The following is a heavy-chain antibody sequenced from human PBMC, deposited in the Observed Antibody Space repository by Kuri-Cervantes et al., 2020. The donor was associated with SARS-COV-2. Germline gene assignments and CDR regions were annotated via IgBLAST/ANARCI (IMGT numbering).Heavy chain of an antibody. Sequence: SCTVSFGSVSSGHHYWNWIRQPAGKGLEWIGYIHTSGSTKYNPSLKSRVTISVDTSKNQFSLKLSSVTAADTAVYYCARRYYYMDVWGKGTTVTVSS. V-gene: IGHV4-61*09. J-gene: IGHJ6*03. CDR1: FGSVSSGHHY. CDR3: ARRYYYMDV. CDR2: IHTSGST.